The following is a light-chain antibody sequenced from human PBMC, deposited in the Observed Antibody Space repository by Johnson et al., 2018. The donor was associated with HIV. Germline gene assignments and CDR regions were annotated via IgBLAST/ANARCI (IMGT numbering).Light chain of an antibody. CDR1: SSNIGSND. Sequence: QSVLTQPPSVSAAPGQKVTVSCSGSSSNIGSNDVSWYQQFPGAAPKLLIYENNKRPSGIPDRFSGSKSGTSATLGITGLQTGDEADDYCGTWDSSLSAGGYVFGTGTKVTFL. CDR3: GTWDSSLSAGGYV. CDR2: ENN. V-gene: IGLV1-51*02. J-gene: IGLJ1*01.